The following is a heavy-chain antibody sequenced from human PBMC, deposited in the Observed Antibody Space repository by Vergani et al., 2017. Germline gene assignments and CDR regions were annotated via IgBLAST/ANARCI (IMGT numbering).Heavy chain of an antibody. CDR1: GFTFSSYG. Sequence: VQLVESGGGLVKPGGSLRLSCAASGFTFSSYGMHWVRQAPGKGLEWVAVIWYDGSNKYYADSVKGRFTISRDNSKNTLYLQMNSLRAEDTAVYYCAREAHYYDSSGYYYENYFDYWGQGTLVTVSS. CDR3: AREAHYYDSSGYYYENYFDY. D-gene: IGHD3-22*01. J-gene: IGHJ4*02. V-gene: IGHV3-33*01. CDR2: IWYDGSNK.